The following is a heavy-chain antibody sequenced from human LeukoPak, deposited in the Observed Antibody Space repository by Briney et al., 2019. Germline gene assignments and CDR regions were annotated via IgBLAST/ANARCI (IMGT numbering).Heavy chain of an antibody. D-gene: IGHD3-10*01. CDR2: IYYSGST. V-gene: IGHV4-59*01. CDR1: GGSISSYY. J-gene: IGHJ4*02. Sequence: SETLSLTCTVSGGSISSYYWSWIRQPPGKGLEWIGYIYYSGSTNYNPSLKSRVTISVDTSKNQFSLKLSSVTAADTAVYYCARGAVWYYFDYWGQGTLVTVSS. CDR3: ARGAVWYYFDY.